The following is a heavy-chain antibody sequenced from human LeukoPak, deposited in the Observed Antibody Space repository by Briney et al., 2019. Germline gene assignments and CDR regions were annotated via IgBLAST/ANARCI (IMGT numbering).Heavy chain of an antibody. CDR2: IDWDDDK. Sequence: SGPALVKPTQTLTLTCTFSGFSLSTSGMCVSWIRQPPGKALEWLARIDWDDDKYYSTSLKTRLTISKDTPKNQVVLTMTNMDPVDTATYYCARIQGQAYYFDYWGQGTLVTVSS. J-gene: IGHJ4*02. CDR3: ARIQGQAYYFDY. V-gene: IGHV2-70*11. CDR1: GFSLSTSGMC.